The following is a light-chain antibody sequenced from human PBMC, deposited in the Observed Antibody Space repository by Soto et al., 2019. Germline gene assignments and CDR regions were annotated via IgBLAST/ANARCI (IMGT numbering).Light chain of an antibody. Sequence: DIVLTQSPCTLSLSPGERATLSCRASQSVSSSFLAWYQQKPGQAPRLLIYGASSRATGIPDRFSGSGSGTDFTLTISGLEPQDFAVYYCQQYGSSPWTFGQGTKVEIK. CDR2: GAS. CDR3: QQYGSSPWT. CDR1: QSVSSSF. V-gene: IGKV3-20*01. J-gene: IGKJ1*01.